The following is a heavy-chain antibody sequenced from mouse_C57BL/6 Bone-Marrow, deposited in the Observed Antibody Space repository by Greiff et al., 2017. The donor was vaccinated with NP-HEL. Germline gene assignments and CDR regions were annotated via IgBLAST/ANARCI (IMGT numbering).Heavy chain of an antibody. V-gene: IGHV1-81*01. Sequence: QVHVKQSGAELARPGASVKLSCKASGYTFTSYGISWVKQRPGQGLEWIGEIYPRSGNTYYNEKFKGKATLTADKSSSTAYMELRSLTSEDSAVYFCARSVITTVVGYWGQGTTLTVSS. D-gene: IGHD1-1*01. J-gene: IGHJ2*01. CDR3: ARSVITTVVGY. CDR2: IYPRSGNT. CDR1: GYTFTSYG.